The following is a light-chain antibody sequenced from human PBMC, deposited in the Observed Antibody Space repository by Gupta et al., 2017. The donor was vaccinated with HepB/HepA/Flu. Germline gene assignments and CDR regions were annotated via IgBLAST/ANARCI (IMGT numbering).Light chain of an antibody. Sequence: SYVLTQAPSVSVAPGKTARITCGGNNIGSKSVHWYQQRPGQAPVLVIYYDSDRPSGIPERFSGSNSGNTATLTISRVEAGDEADYYCQVWDGSTNHYVVFGGGTKLTVL. CDR2: YDS. CDR3: QVWDGSTNHYVV. J-gene: IGLJ2*01. V-gene: IGLV3-21*04. CDR1: NIGSKS.